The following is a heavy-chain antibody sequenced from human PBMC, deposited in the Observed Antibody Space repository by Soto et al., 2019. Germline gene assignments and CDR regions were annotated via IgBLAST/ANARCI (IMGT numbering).Heavy chain of an antibody. CDR2: ISYDGSNK. V-gene: IGHV3-30*18. Sequence: GGSLRLSCAASGFTFSSCGMHWVRQAPGKGLEWVAVISYDGSNKFYADSVKGRFTISRDNSKNTLYLQMNSLRAEDTAVYYCVKDEGSSRPFDYWGRGT. CDR1: GFTFSSCG. CDR3: VKDEGSSRPFDY. D-gene: IGHD6-6*01. J-gene: IGHJ4*02.